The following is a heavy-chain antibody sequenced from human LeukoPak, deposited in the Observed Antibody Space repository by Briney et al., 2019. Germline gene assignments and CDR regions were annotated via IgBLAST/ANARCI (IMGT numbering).Heavy chain of an antibody. V-gene: IGHV1-69*06. J-gene: IGHJ6*04. CDR3: ARDRAAIGGMDV. Sequence: ASVTVSCKASGGTFSSYAISWVRQAPGQGLEWMGGIIPIFGTANYAQKFQGRVTITADKSTSTAYMELSSLRSEDTAVYYCARDRAAIGGMDVWGKGATVTVSS. CDR1: GGTFSSYA. CDR2: IIPIFGTA. D-gene: IGHD2-2*01.